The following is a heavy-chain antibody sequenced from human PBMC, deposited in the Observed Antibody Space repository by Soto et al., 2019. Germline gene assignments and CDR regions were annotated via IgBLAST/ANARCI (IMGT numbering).Heavy chain of an antibody. CDR2: ISGYNGNT. J-gene: IGHJ3*02. CDR1: GYTFTSYY. D-gene: IGHD4-17*01. V-gene: IGHV1-18*01. CDR3: ARESATTHDGFDI. Sequence: QVQVVQSGAEVKKPGASVKVSCKTSGYTFTSYYISWVRQAPGQGLEWMGWISGYNGNTNYAQKLQGRVTMTTDTSTSPAYLELRSLRSDDTAVYYCARESATTHDGFDIWGQGTMVIVSS.